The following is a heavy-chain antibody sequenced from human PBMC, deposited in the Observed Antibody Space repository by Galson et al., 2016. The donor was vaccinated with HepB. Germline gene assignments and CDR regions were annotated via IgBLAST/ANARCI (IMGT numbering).Heavy chain of an antibody. CDR1: GFTFSSYA. CDR2: ISESGDST. V-gene: IGHV3-23*01. J-gene: IGHJ3*01. Sequence: SLRLSCAASGFTFSSYAMSWVRQAPGRGLEWVSGISESGDSTRYADSMKGRFTISRDNSKNTLFLQMNSLRADDTAVYYCARIPQMSPREAPDDAFDVWGQGTVVTVSS. D-gene: IGHD2-21*01. CDR3: ARIPQMSPREAPDDAFDV.